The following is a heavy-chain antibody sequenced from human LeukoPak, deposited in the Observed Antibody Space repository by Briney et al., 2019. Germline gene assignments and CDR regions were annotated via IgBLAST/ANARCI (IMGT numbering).Heavy chain of an antibody. CDR3: TRNRQLERLELPDGDWFDP. Sequence: ASVKVSCKASGYTFTSYAMHWVRQAPGQRLEWMGWINTGNGNTKYSQKFQGGVTITRDTSASTAYMELSSLRSEDTAVYYCTRNRQLERLELPDGDWFDPWGQGTLVTVSS. CDR1: GYTFTSYA. D-gene: IGHD1-1*01. CDR2: INTGNGNT. V-gene: IGHV1-3*04. J-gene: IGHJ5*02.